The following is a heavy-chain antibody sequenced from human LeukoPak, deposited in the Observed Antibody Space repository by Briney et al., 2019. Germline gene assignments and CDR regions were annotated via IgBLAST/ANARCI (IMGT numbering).Heavy chain of an antibody. J-gene: IGHJ4*02. CDR1: GFTFSSYA. CDR3: ARDPGGYFDY. CDR2: LSYDGSNK. Sequence: GRSLRLSCAASGFTFSSYAMHWARQAPGKGLEWVAILSYDGSNKYYADSVKGRFTISRDNSKNTLYLQMNSLRAEDTAVYYCARDPGGYFDYWGQGTLVTVSS. V-gene: IGHV3-30-3*01. D-gene: IGHD3-10*01.